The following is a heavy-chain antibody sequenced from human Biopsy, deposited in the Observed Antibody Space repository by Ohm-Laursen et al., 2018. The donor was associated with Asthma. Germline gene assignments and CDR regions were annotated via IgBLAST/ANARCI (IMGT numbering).Heavy chain of an antibody. V-gene: IGHV1-69*13. J-gene: IGHJ4*02. Sequence: GASVKVSCNVLGGTFNTYVIGWVRQAPGQGLEWMGGINSVFGTTTYPQKFQDRVTITADDSTSTVYMELSSLRSEDTAVYYCARKAGSCISRTCYSLDFWGQGTLVTVSS. CDR1: GGTFNTYV. D-gene: IGHD2-2*01. CDR3: ARKAGSCISRTCYSLDF. CDR2: INSVFGTT.